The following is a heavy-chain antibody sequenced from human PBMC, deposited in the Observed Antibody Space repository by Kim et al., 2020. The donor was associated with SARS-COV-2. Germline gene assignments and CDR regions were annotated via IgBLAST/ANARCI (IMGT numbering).Heavy chain of an antibody. CDR3: ARSSQKTYYDFWSGLEVNWYMDL. D-gene: IGHD3-3*01. Sequence: ASVKVSCKASGYTFTSYAMHWVRQAPGQRLEWMGWINAGNGNTKYSQKFQGRVTITRDTSASTAYMELSSLRSEDTAVYYCARSSQKTYYDFWSGLEVNWYMDLWGRGTLVTVSS. V-gene: IGHV1-3*01. CDR1: GYTFTSYA. J-gene: IGHJ2*01. CDR2: INAGNGNT.